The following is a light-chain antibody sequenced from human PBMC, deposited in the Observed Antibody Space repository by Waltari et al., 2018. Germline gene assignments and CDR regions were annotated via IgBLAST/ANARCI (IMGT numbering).Light chain of an antibody. CDR3: MQALQTVT. J-gene: IGKJ5*01. V-gene: IGKV2-28*01. CDR1: QSLLHTNGYNY. Sequence: DIVMTQSPLSLPVTHGEPASISCRSSQSLLHTNGYNYLDWYVQKPGQSPQIVIYLGSNRASGVPDRFSGSGSGTDFTLKISRVEADDVGIYYCMQALQTVTFGQGTRLDIK. CDR2: LGS.